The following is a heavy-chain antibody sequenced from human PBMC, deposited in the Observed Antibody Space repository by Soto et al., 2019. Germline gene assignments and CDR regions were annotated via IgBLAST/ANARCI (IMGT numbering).Heavy chain of an antibody. D-gene: IGHD3-9*01. V-gene: IGHV1-8*01. CDR2: MNPNSGKP. CDR1: GYSFSNYD. J-gene: IGHJ6*03. CDR3: ARGSYEILTGSPYMDV. Sequence: QVQLVQSGAEVKPPGASVKVSCKASGYSFSNYDINWVRQATGQGREWMGWMNPNSGKPDYAQKFQGRRTMTRDTSIGTAYMELSSLRSEDTAVYYCARGSYEILTGSPYMDVWGRGTTVTVSS.